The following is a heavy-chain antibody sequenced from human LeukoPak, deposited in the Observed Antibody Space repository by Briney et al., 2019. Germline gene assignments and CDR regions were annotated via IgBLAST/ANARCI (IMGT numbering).Heavy chain of an antibody. V-gene: IGHV3-64*01. Sequence: GGSPRLSCAASGFIFSNYAMHWVRQAPGKGLEYVSGISSNGGSTYYANSVKGRFTISRDNSKKTVYLQMGSLRAEDKAVYYCARGSAVAAGPFEYWGQGTLVTVSS. CDR2: ISSNGGST. D-gene: IGHD6-19*01. CDR1: GFIFSNYA. CDR3: ARGSAVAAGPFEY. J-gene: IGHJ4*02.